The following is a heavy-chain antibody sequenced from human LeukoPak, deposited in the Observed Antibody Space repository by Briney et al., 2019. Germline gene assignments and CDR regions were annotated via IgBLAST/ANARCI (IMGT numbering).Heavy chain of an antibody. CDR1: GGSISSSSYY. J-gene: IGHJ4*02. V-gene: IGHV4-39*07. CDR2: IYYSGST. CDR3: ARVWSGYYPD. Sequence: SETLSLTCTVSGGSISSSSYYWGWIRQPPGKGLEWIGSIYYSGSTYYNPSLKSRVTISVDTSKNQFSLKLSSVTAADTAMYYCARVWSGYYPDWGQGTLITVSS. D-gene: IGHD3-3*01.